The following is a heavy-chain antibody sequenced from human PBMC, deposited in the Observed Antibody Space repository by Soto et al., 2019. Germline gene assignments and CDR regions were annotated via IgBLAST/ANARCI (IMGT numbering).Heavy chain of an antibody. V-gene: IGHV3-72*01. CDR1: GFTFSDHY. CDR3: ASSWGDYRYFSS. Sequence: EVQLVESGGDLVQPGGSLRLSCAVSGFTFSDHYMDWVRQTPGKGLEWVGRSRNKANSYTTEYAASVKGRFTISRDDSKNSLYLQMNSLRTEDTAVYYCASSWGDYRYFSSWGQGALVTVSS. D-gene: IGHD4-17*01. J-gene: IGHJ4*02. CDR2: SRNKANSYTT.